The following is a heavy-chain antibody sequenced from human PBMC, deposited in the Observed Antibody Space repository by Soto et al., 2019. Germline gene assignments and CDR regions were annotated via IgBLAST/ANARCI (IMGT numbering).Heavy chain of an antibody. Sequence: ASVKVSCKASGYTFTSYDMHWVRQAPGQRLEWMGWISPGNGNTKYGQKFQVRVTITRDASTSTVYMELSSLRSDDTAVYYCARDQSLDRNYYYGIDAWGQGTSVTVSS. CDR2: ISPGNGNT. V-gene: IGHV1-3*01. J-gene: IGHJ6*02. CDR1: GYTFTSYD. CDR3: ARDQSLDRNYYYGIDA.